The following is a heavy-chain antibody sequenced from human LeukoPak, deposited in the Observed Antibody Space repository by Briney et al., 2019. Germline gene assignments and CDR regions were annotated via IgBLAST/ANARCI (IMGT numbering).Heavy chain of an antibody. V-gene: IGHV4-59*01. CDR3: ARAFYYYYMDV. CDR1: GGSISSYY. Sequence: SETLSLTCTVSGGSISSYYWSWIRQPPGKGLEWIGYIYYSGSTNYNPSLKSRVTISVDTSKNQFSLKLSSVTAADTAVYYCARAFYYYYMDVWGKGTTVTVSS. CDR2: IYYSGST. J-gene: IGHJ6*03.